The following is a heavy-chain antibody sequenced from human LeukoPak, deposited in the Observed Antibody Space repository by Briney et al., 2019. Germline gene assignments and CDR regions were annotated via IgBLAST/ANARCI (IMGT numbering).Heavy chain of an antibody. CDR2: ISGSGGST. Sequence: HAGGSLRLSCAASGFTFSSYAMSWVRQAPGKGLEWVSAISGSGGSTYYADSVKGRFTISRDNSKNTLYLQMNSLRAEDTAVYYCAKSAAAGTEVDYWGQGTLVTVSS. CDR3: AKSAAAGTEVDY. D-gene: IGHD6-13*01. CDR1: GFTFSSYA. V-gene: IGHV3-23*01. J-gene: IGHJ4*02.